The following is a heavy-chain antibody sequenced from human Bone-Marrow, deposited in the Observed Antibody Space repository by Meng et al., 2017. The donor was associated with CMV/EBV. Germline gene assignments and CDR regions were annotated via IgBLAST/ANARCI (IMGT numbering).Heavy chain of an antibody. Sequence: SVKVSCKASGGTFNSYAISWVRQAPGQGLEWLGGIIPILGITTYAQNFQGRVTITADRSTSTAYMELRSLRSDDTAVYYCARAQRWDIWFDPWGQGTLVTVSS. CDR2: IIPILGIT. V-gene: IGHV1-69*10. D-gene: IGHD4-23*01. CDR1: GGTFNSYA. J-gene: IGHJ5*02. CDR3: ARAQRWDIWFDP.